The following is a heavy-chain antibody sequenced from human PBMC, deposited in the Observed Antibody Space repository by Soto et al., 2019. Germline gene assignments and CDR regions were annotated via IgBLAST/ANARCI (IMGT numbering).Heavy chain of an antibody. D-gene: IGHD7-27*01. V-gene: IGHV3-23*01. CDR2: ISGSGGST. CDR1: GFTFSSYA. J-gene: IGHJ3*02. Sequence: GGSLRLSCAASGFTFSSYAMSWVRQAPGKGLEWVSAISGSGGSTYYADSVKGRFTISRDNSKNTLYLQMNSLRAEDTAVYYCAKDGDEGLGIRVGAFDIWGQGTMVTVSS. CDR3: AKDGDEGLGIRVGAFDI.